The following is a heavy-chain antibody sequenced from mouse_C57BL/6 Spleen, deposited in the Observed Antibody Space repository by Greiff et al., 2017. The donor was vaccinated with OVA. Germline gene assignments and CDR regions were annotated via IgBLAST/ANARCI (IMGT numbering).Heavy chain of an antibody. Sequence: QVQLQQPGAELVRPGASVTLSCKASGYTFTDYEMHWVKQTPVHGLEWIGAIDPETDGTAYNQKFKGKAILTADKSSSTAYMELRSLTSEDSAVYYCTKTVVARYFDVWGTGTTVTGSS. J-gene: IGHJ1*03. CDR2: IDPETDGT. V-gene: IGHV1-15*01. CDR3: TKTVVARYFDV. D-gene: IGHD1-1*01. CDR1: GYTFTDYE.